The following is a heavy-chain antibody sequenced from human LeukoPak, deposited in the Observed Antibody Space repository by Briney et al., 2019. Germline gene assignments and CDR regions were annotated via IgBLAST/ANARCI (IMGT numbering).Heavy chain of an antibody. CDR2: IYYSGST. Sequence: SETLSLTCTVSGGSISSGGYYWSWIRQHPGKGLEWLGYIYYSGSTYYNPSLKSRVTISVDTSKNQFSLKLSSVTAADTAVYYCARDRSSSSSNPWFDPWGQGTLVTVSS. CDR3: ARDRSSSSSNPWFDP. V-gene: IGHV4-31*03. CDR1: GGSISSGGYY. J-gene: IGHJ5*02. D-gene: IGHD6-6*01.